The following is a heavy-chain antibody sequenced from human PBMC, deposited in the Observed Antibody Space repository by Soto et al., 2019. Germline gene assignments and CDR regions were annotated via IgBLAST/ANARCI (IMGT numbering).Heavy chain of an antibody. CDR2: IYYSGST. V-gene: IGHV4-39*01. J-gene: IGHJ4*02. D-gene: IGHD6-19*01. Sequence: SETLSLTCTVSGGSISSSSYYWGWIRQPPGKGLEWIGTIYYSGSTYYNPSLKSRVTISVDTSKNQFSLKLSSVTAADTAVFYCARTPSAGYSSGWYYFDYWGQGTLVTVSS. CDR1: GGSISSSSYY. CDR3: ARTPSAGYSSGWYYFDY.